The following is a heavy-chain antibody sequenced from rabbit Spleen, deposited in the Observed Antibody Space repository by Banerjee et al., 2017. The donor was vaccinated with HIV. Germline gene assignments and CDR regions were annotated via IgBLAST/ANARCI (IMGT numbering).Heavy chain of an antibody. Sequence: QLVESGGGLVQPGGSLKLSCKASGFDFSTYSMSWVRQVPGKGLEWIGYIVPIFGVTYYANWVNGRFTISSHNAQNTLYLQLNSLTAADTATYFCVRDEAGYAGYGPYYFNLWGPGTLVTVS. CDR3: VRDEAGYAGYGPYYFNL. CDR1: GFDFSTYS. CDR2: IVPIFGVT. D-gene: IGHD7-1*01. V-gene: IGHV1S7*01. J-gene: IGHJ4*01.